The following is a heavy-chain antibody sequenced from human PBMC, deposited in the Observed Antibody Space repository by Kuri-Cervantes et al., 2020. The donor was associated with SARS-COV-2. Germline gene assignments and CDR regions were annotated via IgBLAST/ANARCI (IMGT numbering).Heavy chain of an antibody. CDR2: INPNSGGT. J-gene: IGHJ6*02. Sequence: ASVKVSCKASGYTFTGYYMHWVRQAPGQGLEWMGWINPNSGGTNYAQKFQGWVTMTRDTSISTAYMELSRLRSDDTAVYYCTSPRGPSVRTFGDYYYGMDVWGQGTTVTVSS. CDR1: GYTFTGYY. V-gene: IGHV1-2*04. D-gene: IGHD3-10*01. CDR3: TSPRGPSVRTFGDYYYGMDV.